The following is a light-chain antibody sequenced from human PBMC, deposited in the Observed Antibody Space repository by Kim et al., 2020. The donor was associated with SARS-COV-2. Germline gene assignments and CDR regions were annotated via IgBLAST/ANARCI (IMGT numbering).Light chain of an antibody. CDR3: QVWDSSTDHVI. Sequence: APGETARSPCGGNNIETKSVHWYQQRPGQAPMLVMYYNSDRPSGIPERFSGSNSGNTATLTIRRVEAGDEADYHCQVWDSSTDHVIFGGGTKLTVL. CDR2: YNS. J-gene: IGLJ2*01. V-gene: IGLV3-21*01. CDR1: NIETKS.